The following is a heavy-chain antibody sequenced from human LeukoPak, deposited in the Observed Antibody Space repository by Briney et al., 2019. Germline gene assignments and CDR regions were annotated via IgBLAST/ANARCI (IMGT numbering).Heavy chain of an antibody. V-gene: IGHV4-34*01. CDR2: INHSGSA. D-gene: IGHD3/OR15-3a*01. J-gene: IGHJ4*02. Sequence: SETLSLTCGVYGGSFSGDYWSWVRQPPGKGLEWIGEINHSGSASYNPSLKSRVTISVDTSKNQFSLRLTSVTAADTAVYYCARQTGSGLFILPGGQGTLVTVSS. CDR3: ARQTGSGLFILP. CDR1: GGSFSGDY.